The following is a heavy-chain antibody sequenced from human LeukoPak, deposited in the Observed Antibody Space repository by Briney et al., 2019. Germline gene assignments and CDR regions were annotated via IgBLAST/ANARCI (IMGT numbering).Heavy chain of an antibody. CDR3: ARGPGPAPYDY. D-gene: IGHD7-27*01. V-gene: IGHV3-7*01. CDR1: GFTFSSNW. CDR2: IKQDGSEQ. J-gene: IGHJ4*02. Sequence: GGSLRLSCAASGFTFSSNWMTWVRQPPGKGLEWVANIKQDGSEQYYVDSVKGRFTISRDNAKNSLFLQMSSLRAEDTAVYYCARGPGPAPYDYWGQGTLVTVSS.